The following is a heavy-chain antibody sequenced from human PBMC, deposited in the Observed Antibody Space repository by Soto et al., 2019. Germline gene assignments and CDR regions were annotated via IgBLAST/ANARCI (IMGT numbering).Heavy chain of an antibody. CDR3: ATGPYYDFWSGSRAPNDFDY. V-gene: IGHV3-23*01. CDR2: ISGSGGSR. D-gene: IGHD3-3*01. J-gene: IGHJ4*02. Sequence: GGSLRLSCAASGFTFNNYAMSWVRQASGKGLEWVSTISGSGGSRYYAASVKGRFTISRDNSKNTLYLQMNSLRVEDTAVYYCATGPYYDFWSGSRAPNDFDYWGQGTLVTVSS. CDR1: GFTFNNYA.